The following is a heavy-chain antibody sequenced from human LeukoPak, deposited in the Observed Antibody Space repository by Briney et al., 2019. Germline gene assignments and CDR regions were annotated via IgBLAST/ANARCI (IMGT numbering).Heavy chain of an antibody. Sequence: ASVKVSCKASGYTFISYDINWVRQAPGQGIEWMGWMNPNSGNTGYAQKFQGRVTMTRNTSITTAYMELSSLRSEDTAVYYCARRQALWFGELAGMDVWGQGTTVTVSS. D-gene: IGHD3-10*01. J-gene: IGHJ6*02. V-gene: IGHV1-8*01. CDR2: MNPNSGNT. CDR3: ARRQALWFGELAGMDV. CDR1: GYTFISYD.